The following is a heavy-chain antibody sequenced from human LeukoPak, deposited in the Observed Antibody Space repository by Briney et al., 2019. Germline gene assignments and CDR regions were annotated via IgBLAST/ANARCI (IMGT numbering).Heavy chain of an antibody. V-gene: IGHV3-48*03. D-gene: IGHD1-26*01. CDR3: ARENSGSYYQFDC. Sequence: QSGGSLRLSCAASGFTFSNYEMNWVRQAPGKGLEWLSYISGNGNTIYYADSVKGRFTISRDNAKNSLYLQMNSLRPEDTAVYYCARENSGSYYQFDCWGQGTLVTVSS. CDR2: ISGNGNTI. CDR1: GFTFSNYE. J-gene: IGHJ4*02.